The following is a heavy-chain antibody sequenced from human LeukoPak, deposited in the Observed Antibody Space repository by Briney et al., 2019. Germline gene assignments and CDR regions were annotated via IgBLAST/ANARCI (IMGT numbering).Heavy chain of an antibody. CDR3: ARAVAVRFDY. J-gene: IGHJ4*01. CDR1: GFTFSSYE. Sequence: GGSLRLSCAASGFTFSSYEMDWVRQAPGKGLEWVSYISSSGSTIYYADSVKGRFTISRDNAKNSLYLQMNSLRAEDTAVYYCARAVAVRFDYWGQGTLVTVSS. V-gene: IGHV3-48*03. CDR2: ISSSGSTI. D-gene: IGHD6-19*01.